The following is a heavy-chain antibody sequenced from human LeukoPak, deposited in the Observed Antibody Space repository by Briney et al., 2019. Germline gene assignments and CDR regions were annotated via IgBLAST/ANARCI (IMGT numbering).Heavy chain of an antibody. D-gene: IGHD2/OR15-2a*01. CDR3: ARHQEYRQFDY. Sequence: GGSLRLSCAASGFTFSSYSMNWVRQAPGRGLEWVSSISSSSSYIYYADSVKGRFTISRDNAKNSLYLQMNSLRAEDTAVYYCARHQEYRQFDYWGQGTLVTVSS. V-gene: IGHV3-21*01. CDR2: ISSSSSYI. CDR1: GFTFSSYS. J-gene: IGHJ4*02.